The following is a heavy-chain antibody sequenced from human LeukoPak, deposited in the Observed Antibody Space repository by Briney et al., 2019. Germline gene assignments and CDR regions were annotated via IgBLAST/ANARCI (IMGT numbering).Heavy chain of an antibody. CDR3: AKTIFGSPYYYYGMDV. J-gene: IGHJ6*02. CDR2: ISWNSGSI. CDR1: GFTFDDYA. Sequence: PGRSLRLSCAASGFTFDDYAMHWVRQAPGKGLEWASGISWNSGSIAYADSVKGRFTISRDNAKNSLYLQMNSLRAEDTALYYCAKTIFGSPYYYYGMDVWGQGTTVTVSS. D-gene: IGHD3-3*01. V-gene: IGHV3-9*01.